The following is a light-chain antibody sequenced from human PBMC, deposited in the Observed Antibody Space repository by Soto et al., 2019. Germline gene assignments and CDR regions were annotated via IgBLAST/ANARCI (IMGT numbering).Light chain of an antibody. V-gene: IGKV3-11*01. CDR3: QQRSNWPTWT. CDR2: DAS. CDR1: QSVSSY. Sequence: EIVLTQSPATLSLSPGERATLSCRASQSVSSYLAWYQQKPGQAPRLLIYDASNRDTGIPARFSGSGSGSDFTLTISSLEPEDFEVYYCQQRSNWPTWTFGQGTKVEIK. J-gene: IGKJ1*01.